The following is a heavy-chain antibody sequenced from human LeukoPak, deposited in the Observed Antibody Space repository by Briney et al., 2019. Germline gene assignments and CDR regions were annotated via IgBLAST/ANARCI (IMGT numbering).Heavy chain of an antibody. Sequence: ASVKVSCKASGYTFTGYYMHWVRQAPGQGLEWMGWINPNSGGTNYAQKFQGRVTMTRDTSISTAYMELSRLRSDDTAVYYCARDKVAGRDGYNFHYWGQGTLVTVSS. D-gene: IGHD5-24*01. V-gene: IGHV1-2*02. J-gene: IGHJ4*02. CDR3: ARDKVAGRDGYNFHY. CDR1: GYTFTGYY. CDR2: INPNSGGT.